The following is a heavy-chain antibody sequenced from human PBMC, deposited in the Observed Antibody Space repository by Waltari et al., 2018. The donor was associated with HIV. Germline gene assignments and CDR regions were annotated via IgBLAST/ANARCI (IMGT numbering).Heavy chain of an antibody. CDR1: GDSITSSGFY. J-gene: IGHJ5*02. D-gene: IGHD6-13*01. CDR3: ARRHSSWSWFDP. V-gene: IGHV4-39*01. Sequence: QLQLQESGPGLVKPSATLSLTCPVPGDSITSSGFYWGWIRQPPGKGLEWIGAIYFSGGNFYNPSLKSRVTISVDTSMNQFALRLTSVTAADRAVYYCARRHSSWSWFDPWGQGTLVTVSS. CDR2: IYFSGGN.